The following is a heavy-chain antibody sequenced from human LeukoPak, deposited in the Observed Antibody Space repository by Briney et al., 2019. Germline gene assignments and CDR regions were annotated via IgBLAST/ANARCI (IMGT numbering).Heavy chain of an antibody. CDR1: GFTFSSYG. D-gene: IGHD6-19*01. CDR2: IRYDGSNK. Sequence: GGSLRLSCAASGFTFSSYGMHWVRQAPGKGLEWVAFIRYDGSNKYYADSVKGRFTISRDNSKNTLYLQMNSLRAEDTAVYYCAKDQVYQYYFDYWGQGTLVTVSS. V-gene: IGHV3-30*02. CDR3: AKDQVYQYYFDY. J-gene: IGHJ4*02.